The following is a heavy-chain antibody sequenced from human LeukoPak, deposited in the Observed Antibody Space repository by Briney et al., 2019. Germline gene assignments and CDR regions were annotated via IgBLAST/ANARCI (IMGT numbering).Heavy chain of an antibody. D-gene: IGHD4-11*01. J-gene: IGHJ6*02. CDR1: GYSFTTYW. CDR3: ARHTTISRDYYVMDV. CDR2: IDPSDSYT. V-gene: IGHV5-10-1*01. Sequence: GESLKISCKGSGYSFTTYWISWVRQMPGKGLEWMGRIDPSDSYTDYRPSFQGHVTISADKSITTAYLQWSSLKASDTAMYYCARHTTISRDYYVMDVWGQGTTVTVSS.